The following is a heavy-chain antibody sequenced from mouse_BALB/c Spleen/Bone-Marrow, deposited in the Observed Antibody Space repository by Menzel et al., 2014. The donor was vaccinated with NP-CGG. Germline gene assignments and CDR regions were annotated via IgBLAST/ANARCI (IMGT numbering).Heavy chain of an antibody. J-gene: IGHJ2*01. CDR1: GFNIKDTY. V-gene: IGHV14-3*02. CDR2: IDPANGNT. D-gene: IGHD1-1*01. CDR3: ANYYYGYYFDY. Sequence: EVKLVESGAELVKPGASVKLSCTASGFNIKDTYMHWVKQRPEQGLEWIGRIDPANGNTKYDPKFQDKATITADTSSNPAYLQLSSLTSEDTAVDYCANYYYGYYFDYWGQGTTLTVSS.